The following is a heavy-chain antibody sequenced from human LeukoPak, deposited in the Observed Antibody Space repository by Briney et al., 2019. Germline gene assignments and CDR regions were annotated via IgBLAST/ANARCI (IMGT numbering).Heavy chain of an antibody. D-gene: IGHD3-10*01. V-gene: IGHV4-39*07. CDR1: GGSMSSSFYY. J-gene: IGHJ4*02. CDR3: ARDRREYPLDY. CDR2: IYYSGST. Sequence: SETLSLTCTVSGGSMSSSFYYWGWIRQPPGKGLEWIGSIYYSGSTYYNPSLKSRVTISVDTSKNQFSLKLSSVTAADTAAYYCARDRREYPLDYWGQGTLVTVSS.